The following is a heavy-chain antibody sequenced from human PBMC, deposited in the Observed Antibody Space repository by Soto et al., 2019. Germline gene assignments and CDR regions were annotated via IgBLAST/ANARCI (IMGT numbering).Heavy chain of an antibody. V-gene: IGHV3-66*01. CDR2: IYSGGST. Sequence: EVQLVESGGGLVQPGGSLRLSCAASGFTVSSNYMTWVRQAPGKGLEWVSVIYSGGSTYYADSVKGRFTISRDNSKNTLYLQMNSLRAEDTAVYYCARGESTVPTDDGGYWGQGTLVTVSS. CDR3: ARGESTVPTDDGGY. J-gene: IGHJ4*02. D-gene: IGHD4-17*01. CDR1: GFTVSSNY.